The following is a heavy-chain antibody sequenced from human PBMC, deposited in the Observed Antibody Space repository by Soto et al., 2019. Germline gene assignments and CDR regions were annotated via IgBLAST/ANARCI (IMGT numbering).Heavy chain of an antibody. CDR1: GGSINTYY. D-gene: IGHD3-10*01. Sequence: SETLSLTCTVTGGSINTYYWSWIRQSAGKGLEWIGRVYTTGSTNYNPSLKSRVTISVDTSRNQFSLSLRSVTAADTAVYYCARGSGVLWPYYYYYGMDVWGQGTTVTVSS. V-gene: IGHV4-4*07. CDR3: ARGSGVLWPYYYYYGMDV. J-gene: IGHJ6*02. CDR2: VYTTGST.